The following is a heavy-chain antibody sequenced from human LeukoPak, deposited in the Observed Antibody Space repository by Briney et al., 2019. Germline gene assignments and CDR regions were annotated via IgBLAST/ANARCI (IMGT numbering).Heavy chain of an antibody. CDR1: GFMLSSYW. CDR3: ARGPGAFDI. D-gene: IGHD2-2*01. J-gene: IGHJ3*02. V-gene: IGHV3-74*01. CDR2: INSDGSST. Sequence: PGGSLRLSCVASGFMLSSYWMNWVRQAPGKGLVWVSRINSDGSSTTYAYSVKRRFTISRDNAKNTLFLQMNSLRAEDTAVYYCARGPGAFDIWGQGTMVTVSS.